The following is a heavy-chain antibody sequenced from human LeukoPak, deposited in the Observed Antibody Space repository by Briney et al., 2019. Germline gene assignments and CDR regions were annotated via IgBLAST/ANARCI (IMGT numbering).Heavy chain of an antibody. V-gene: IGHV4-59*08. J-gene: IGHJ3*02. D-gene: IGHD3-9*01. Sequence: SETLSLTCTASGGTLSSFYRTWIRHPLTNGLDSFGYIYYTGSTKYNASLKSRVAILVDTSKNQFSMKLHSVTAADTAVYYCARNVATGSIDAFDIGGQGTMVTVSS. CDR2: IYYTGST. CDR3: ARNVATGSIDAFDI. CDR1: GGTLSSFY.